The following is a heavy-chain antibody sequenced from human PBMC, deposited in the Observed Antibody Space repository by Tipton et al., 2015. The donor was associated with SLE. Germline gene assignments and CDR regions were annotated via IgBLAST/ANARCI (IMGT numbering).Heavy chain of an antibody. CDR2: AYTTGSP. J-gene: IGHJ4*02. CDR1: GVSISSASYY. D-gene: IGHD3-9*01. V-gene: IGHV4-61*02. Sequence: TLSLTCTVSGVSISSASYYWNWIRQPAGKGLEWIGRAYTTGSPYYNPSLESRVAISMDTSKNQFSLKLTAVTAADTAVYYCARDPGMSRYLDGRYFDYWGRGTQVTVSS. CDR3: ARDPGMSRYLDGRYFDY.